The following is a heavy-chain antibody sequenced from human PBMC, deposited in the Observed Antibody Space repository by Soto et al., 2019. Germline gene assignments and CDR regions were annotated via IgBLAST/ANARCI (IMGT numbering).Heavy chain of an antibody. J-gene: IGHJ3*02. CDR2: IGTSDNI. Sequence: GGSLRLSCAASGFTFSSYAMSWVRQAPGKGLEWVSTIGTSDNIYYADSVKGRFTISRDNSKNTMYLQMNSLRAEDTAIYYCAKREGVVVIAATRAFVIWCQGLLVTVS. D-gene: IGHD2-15*01. V-gene: IGHV3-23*01. CDR1: GFTFSSYA. CDR3: AKREGVVVIAATRAFVI.